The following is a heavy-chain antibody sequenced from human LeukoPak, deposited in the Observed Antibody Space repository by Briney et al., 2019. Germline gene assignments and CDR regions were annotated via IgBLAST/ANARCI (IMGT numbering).Heavy chain of an antibody. Sequence: GASVKVSCKASGYTFTDYFMNWMRQAPGQRLEWMGWINAGNGNTKYSQKLQGRVTITRDTSASTAYMQLSSLRSEDTAVYYCARNFFGVVPGAFDIWGQGTMVTVSS. D-gene: IGHD3-3*01. V-gene: IGHV1/OR15-3*02. CDR2: INAGNGNT. J-gene: IGHJ3*02. CDR3: ARNFFGVVPGAFDI. CDR1: GYTFTDYF.